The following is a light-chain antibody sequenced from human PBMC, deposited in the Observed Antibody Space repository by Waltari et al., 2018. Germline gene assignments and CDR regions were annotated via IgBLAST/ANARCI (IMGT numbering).Light chain of an antibody. Sequence: DIVMTQSPLSLYVTHGEPASTHCRASQSLLHSSGNTFLDWYLQNPGQSPRLLIYLVSNRASGVPDRFSGSGSGTDFTRKISRVEAEDVGVYFCMQARQTPWTFGQGTKVEIK. CDR2: LVS. CDR3: MQARQTPWT. J-gene: IGKJ1*01. CDR1: QSLLHSSGNTF. V-gene: IGKV2-28*01.